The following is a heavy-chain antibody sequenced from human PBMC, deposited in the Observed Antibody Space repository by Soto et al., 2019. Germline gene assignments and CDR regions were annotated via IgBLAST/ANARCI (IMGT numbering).Heavy chain of an antibody. CDR3: ARGRTIYSDDLGFDP. Sequence: PSETLSLTCSVYGGSVSGYYLTWSRQPPGKGLEWIGEINHSGTTNFNPSLRSRVTISVDTSESQFSLKLTSVTAADTAVYYCARGRTIYSDDLGFDPWGQGTLVTVSS. V-gene: IGHV4-34*01. CDR2: INHSGTT. J-gene: IGHJ5*02. D-gene: IGHD5-18*01. CDR1: GGSVSGYY.